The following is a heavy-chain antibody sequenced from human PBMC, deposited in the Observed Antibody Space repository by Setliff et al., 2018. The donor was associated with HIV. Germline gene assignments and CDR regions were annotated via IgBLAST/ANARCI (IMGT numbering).Heavy chain of an antibody. D-gene: IGHD1-26*01. J-gene: IGHJ4*02. CDR3: ASSSASGSYGY. Sequence: PGGSLRLSCAASGFTFSDYYMSWIRQAPGKGLEWVSYLSSSGSTIYYADSVKGRFTISRDNAKNSPYLQMNSLRAEDTAVYYCASSSASGSYGYWGQGTLVTVPQ. CDR2: LSSSGSTI. V-gene: IGHV3-11*01. CDR1: GFTFSDYY.